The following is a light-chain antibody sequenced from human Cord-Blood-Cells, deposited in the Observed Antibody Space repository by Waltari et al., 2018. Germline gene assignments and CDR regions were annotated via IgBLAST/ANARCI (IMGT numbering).Light chain of an antibody. V-gene: IGKV1-39*01. Sequence: IQMTQSPSSLSASVGDRVTITCRASQSISSYLNWYQQKPGKAPKHLICPACGLQSGVPSRVSGSGSGTDFTLTISSLQPEDFATYYCQQSYSTRALTVGGGTKVEIK. J-gene: IGKJ4*01. CDR1: QSISSY. CDR3: QQSYSTRALT. CDR2: PAC.